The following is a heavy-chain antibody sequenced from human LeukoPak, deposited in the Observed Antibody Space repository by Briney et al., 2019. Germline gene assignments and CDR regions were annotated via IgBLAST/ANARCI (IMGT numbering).Heavy chain of an antibody. CDR2: ISSSSSYI. CDR3: ARGRVPAAALPYYGMDV. J-gene: IGHJ6*02. D-gene: IGHD2-2*01. CDR1: GFTFSSYS. V-gene: IGHV3-21*01. Sequence: PGGSLRLSCAASGFTFSSYSMNWVRQAPGKGLEWVSSISSSSSYIYYADSVKGRFTISRDSAKNSLYLQMNSLRAEDTAVYYCARGRVPAAALPYYGMDVWGQGTTVTVSS.